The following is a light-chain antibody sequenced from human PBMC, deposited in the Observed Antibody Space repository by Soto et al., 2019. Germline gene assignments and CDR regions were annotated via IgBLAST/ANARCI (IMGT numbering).Light chain of an antibody. CDR2: GVS. Sequence: EIVLTQSPGTLSLSPGERATLSCRASQSISSSHLAWYQQKPGQPPRLLIYGVSNRATGIPDRFSGSGSETDSTLTISRLEPEDFAVYYCQQYAGSVTFGPGTKVDIK. CDR3: QQYAGSVT. V-gene: IGKV3-20*01. CDR1: QSISSSH. J-gene: IGKJ3*01.